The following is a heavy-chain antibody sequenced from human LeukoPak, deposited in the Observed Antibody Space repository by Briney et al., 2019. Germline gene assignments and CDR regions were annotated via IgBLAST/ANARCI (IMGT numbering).Heavy chain of an antibody. J-gene: IGHJ6*03. V-gene: IGHV3-9*03. D-gene: IGHD3-3*01. CDR1: GFTFDDYA. CDR2: ISWNSGSI. Sequence: GGSLRLSCAASGFTFDDYAMHWVRQAPGKGLEWVSGISWNSGSIGYADSVKGRFTISRDNAKNSLYLQMNSLRAEDMALYYCAIGYYDFWSDWDYMDVWGKGTTVTVSS. CDR3: AIGYYDFWSDWDYMDV.